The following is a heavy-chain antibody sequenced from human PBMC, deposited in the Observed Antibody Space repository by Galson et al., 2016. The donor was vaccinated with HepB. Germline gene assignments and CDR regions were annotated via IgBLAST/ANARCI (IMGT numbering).Heavy chain of an antibody. Sequence: CAISGDSVSSNSAAWNWIRQSPSRGLEWLGRTSFRANWFNEYAESVKSRISINADTAKNQFSLQLNSVTPEDTAVYYCARGKIGYYAMDVWGQGTTVTVSS. D-gene: IGHD2/OR15-2a*01. J-gene: IGHJ6*02. CDR3: ARGKIGYYAMDV. CDR1: GDSVSSNSAA. V-gene: IGHV6-1*01. CDR2: TSFRANWFN.